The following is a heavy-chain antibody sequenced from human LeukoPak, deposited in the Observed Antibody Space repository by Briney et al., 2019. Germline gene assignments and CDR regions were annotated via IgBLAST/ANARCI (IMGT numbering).Heavy chain of an antibody. Sequence: NPSETLSLTCTVSGGSISSYYWSWIRQPPGKGLEWIGYIYYSGSTNYNPSLKSRVTISVDTSKNQFSLKLSSVTAADTAVYYCATSRAVAGYHYGMDVWGQGTTVTVSS. CDR3: ATSRAVAGYHYGMDV. CDR2: IYYSGST. CDR1: GGSISSYY. J-gene: IGHJ6*02. V-gene: IGHV4-59*08. D-gene: IGHD6-19*01.